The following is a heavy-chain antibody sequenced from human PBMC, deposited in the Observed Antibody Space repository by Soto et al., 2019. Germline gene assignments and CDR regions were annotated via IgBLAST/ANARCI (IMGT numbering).Heavy chain of an antibody. CDR3: ADLSRYCTSSNCD. CDR1: GFTFSSYS. D-gene: IGHD2-2*01. V-gene: IGHV3-23*01. CDR2: IGTSAST. Sequence: DVRLLESGGGLVQPGGSPRLSCAASGFTFSSYSMSWVRQAPGKGLEWVSTIGTSASTYYGDSVRGRFTISRDNSRNTLYLRMNSLRAEDTAVYYCADLSRYCTSSNCDWGQGTLVTVSS. J-gene: IGHJ4*02.